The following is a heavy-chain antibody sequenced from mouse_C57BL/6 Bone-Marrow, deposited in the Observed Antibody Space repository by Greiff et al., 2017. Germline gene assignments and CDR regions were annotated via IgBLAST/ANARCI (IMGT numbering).Heavy chain of an antibody. V-gene: IGHV1-74*01. CDR2: IHPSDSDT. Sequence: QVQLKQPGAELVKPGASVKVSCKASGYTFTSYWMHWVKQRPGQGLEWIGRIHPSDSDTNYNQKFKGKATLTVDKSSSTAYMQLSSLTSEDSAVYYCAICDGYDVIDYWGQGTTLTVSS. CDR1: GYTFTSYW. J-gene: IGHJ2*01. CDR3: AICDGYDVIDY. D-gene: IGHD2-2*01.